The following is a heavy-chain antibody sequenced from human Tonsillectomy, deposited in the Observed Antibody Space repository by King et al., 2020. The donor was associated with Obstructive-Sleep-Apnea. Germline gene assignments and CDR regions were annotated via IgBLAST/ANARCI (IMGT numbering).Heavy chain of an antibody. CDR3: AREGGFIAVAGCFDY. Sequence: QLQESGPGLVKPSETLSLTCTVSGGSISSSSYYWGWIRQPPGKGLEWIGSIYYSGSTYYNPSLKRRVTISVDTSKNQFSLKLSSVTAADTAVYYCAREGGFIAVAGCFDYWGQGTLVTVSS. V-gene: IGHV4-39*07. CDR2: IYYSGST. J-gene: IGHJ4*02. CDR1: GGSISSSSYY. D-gene: IGHD6-19*01.